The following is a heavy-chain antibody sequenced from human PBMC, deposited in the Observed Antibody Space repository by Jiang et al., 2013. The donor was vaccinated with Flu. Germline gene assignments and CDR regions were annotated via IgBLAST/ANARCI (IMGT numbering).Heavy chain of an antibody. CDR2: INHSGST. D-gene: IGHD3-3*01. Sequence: LLKPSETLSLTCAVYGGSFSGYYWSWIRQPPGKGLEWIGEINHSGSTNYNPSLKSRVTISVDTSKNQFSLKLSSVTAADTAVYYCTGGYDFWSGYYTSWGQGTLVTVSS. V-gene: IGHV4-34*01. J-gene: IGHJ4*02. CDR3: TGGYDFWSGYYTS. CDR1: GGSFSGYY.